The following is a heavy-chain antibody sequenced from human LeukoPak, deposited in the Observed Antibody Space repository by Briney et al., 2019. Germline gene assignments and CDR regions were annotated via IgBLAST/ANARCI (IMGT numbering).Heavy chain of an antibody. CDR1: GGSISSSSYY. J-gene: IGHJ6*02. D-gene: IGHD4-17*01. Sequence: SETLSLTCTVSGGSISSSSYYWGWIRQPPGKGLEWIGSIYYSGSTYYNPSLKSRVTISVDTSKNQFSLKLSSVTAADTAVYYCAREGRDPYYGDYRVGMDVWGQGTTVTVSS. CDR3: AREGRDPYYGDYRVGMDV. V-gene: IGHV4-39*07. CDR2: IYYSGST.